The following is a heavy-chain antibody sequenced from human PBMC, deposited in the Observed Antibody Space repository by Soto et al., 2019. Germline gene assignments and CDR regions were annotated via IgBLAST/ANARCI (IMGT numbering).Heavy chain of an antibody. Sequence: GGSLRLSCAASGFTFSSYAVSWVRQAPGKGPEWISSISGSGSTIYYADSVKGRFTISGDNSKNTLYLQMSSLRAEDTAVYYCAKVFYYYDSSGYYYFDYWVQGTLVTVSS. CDR3: AKVFYYYDSSGYYYFDY. D-gene: IGHD3-22*01. J-gene: IGHJ4*02. CDR2: ISGSGSTI. V-gene: IGHV3-23*01. CDR1: GFTFSSYA.